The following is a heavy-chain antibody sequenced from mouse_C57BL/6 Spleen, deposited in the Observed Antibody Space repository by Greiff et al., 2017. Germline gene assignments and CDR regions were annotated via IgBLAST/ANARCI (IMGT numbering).Heavy chain of an antibody. Sequence: VKLQESGAELMKPGASVKLSCKASGYTFTGYWIEWVKQRPGHGLEWIGEILPGSGSTNYNGKFKGKATLTADKSSSTAYMQLSSLTSEDSAVYFCARGGRACWGQGTLVTVSA. V-gene: IGHV1-9*01. CDR2: ILPGSGST. CDR1: GYTFTGYW. J-gene: IGHJ3*01. CDR3: ARGGRAC.